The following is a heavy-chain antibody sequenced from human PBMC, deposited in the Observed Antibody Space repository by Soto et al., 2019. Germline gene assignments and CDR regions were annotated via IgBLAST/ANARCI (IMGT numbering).Heavy chain of an antibody. CDR3: ASLAIGTIIRGAPDF. Sequence: ESGGGLVKPGGSLRLSCAASGFTFSDYYMTWIRQAPGKGLEWVSYISSGGSSIYYPDSVKGRFTISRDNAKNSLYLQMNSLRAEDTAMYYCASLAIGTIIRGAPDFWGQGTLVTVSS. CDR2: ISSGGSSI. J-gene: IGHJ4*02. CDR1: GFTFSDYY. V-gene: IGHV3-11*01. D-gene: IGHD3-10*01.